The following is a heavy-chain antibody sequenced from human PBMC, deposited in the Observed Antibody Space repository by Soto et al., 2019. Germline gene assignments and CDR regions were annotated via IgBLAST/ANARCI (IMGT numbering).Heavy chain of an antibody. Sequence: QVQLVQSGAEVKKPGASVKVSCKVSGYTLTELSMHWVRQAPGIGLEWMGGFDPEDGETIYAQKCTGRVSMTEDPSTDTAYMELSRLRSEDTGVYYCATLSSQGYSFDYWCQGTLVTVSS. D-gene: IGHD6-13*01. CDR3: ATLSSQGYSFDY. CDR1: GYTLTELS. J-gene: IGHJ4*02. CDR2: FDPEDGET. V-gene: IGHV1-24*01.